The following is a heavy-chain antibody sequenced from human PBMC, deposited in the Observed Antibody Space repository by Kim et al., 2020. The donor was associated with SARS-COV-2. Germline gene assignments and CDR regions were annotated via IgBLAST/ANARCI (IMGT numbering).Heavy chain of an antibody. Sequence: GESLKISCKGSGYSFTSYWMSWVRQMPGKGLEWMGRIDPSDSYTNYSPSFQGHVTISADKSISTAYLQWSSLKASDTAMYYCARLAPANYYDSSGSLWGQGTLAPSPQ. V-gene: IGHV5-10-1*01. CDR3: ARLAPANYYDSSGSL. CDR2: IDPSDSYT. D-gene: IGHD3-22*01. CDR1: GYSFTSYW. J-gene: IGHJ4*02.